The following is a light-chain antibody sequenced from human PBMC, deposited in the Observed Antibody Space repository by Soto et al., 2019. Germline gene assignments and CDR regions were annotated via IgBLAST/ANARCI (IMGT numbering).Light chain of an antibody. CDR2: GAS. CDR1: QTVITNF. V-gene: IGKV3-20*01. CDR3: RQYSTSLASA. Sequence: EIVLTQSPGTLSLSPGERATLSCRASQTVITNFVAWYQEQPGQPTSLLIYGASSRATGIPARFSGSGSGTDFTLTIRSLEPEDVAVYFCRQYSTSLASAIGGGTNVEIK. J-gene: IGKJ4*01.